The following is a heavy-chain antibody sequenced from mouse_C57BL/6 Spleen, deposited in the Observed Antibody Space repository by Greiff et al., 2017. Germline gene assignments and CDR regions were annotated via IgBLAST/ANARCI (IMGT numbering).Heavy chain of an antibody. Sequence: VQLQQSGAELARPGASVKMSCKASGYTFTSYTMHWVKQRPGQGLEWIGYINPSSGYTKYNQKFKDKATLTAYKSSSTAYMQLSSLTSEDSAVYYCAREGVTAPYYAMDYWGQGTSVTVSS. CDR2: INPSSGYT. D-gene: IGHD2-1*01. CDR3: AREGVTAPYYAMDY. CDR1: GYTFTSYT. V-gene: IGHV1-4*01. J-gene: IGHJ4*01.